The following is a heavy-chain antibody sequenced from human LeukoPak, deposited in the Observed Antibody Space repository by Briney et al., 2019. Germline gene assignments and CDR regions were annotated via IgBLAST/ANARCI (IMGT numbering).Heavy chain of an antibody. CDR3: ARDPVGQRYCSSISCYNYYYGMDV. J-gene: IGHJ6*02. CDR1: GITFSSYD. V-gene: IGHV3-30*03. Sequence: GGSLRLSCAAPGITFSSYDMHWVRQAPGKGLEWVAVISYDASNKYYVDSVKGRFTISRDNSRNSLYLQMNRLRVEDTAVYFCARDPVGQRYCSSISCYNYYYGMDVWGQGTTVTVSS. D-gene: IGHD2-2*01. CDR2: ISYDASNK.